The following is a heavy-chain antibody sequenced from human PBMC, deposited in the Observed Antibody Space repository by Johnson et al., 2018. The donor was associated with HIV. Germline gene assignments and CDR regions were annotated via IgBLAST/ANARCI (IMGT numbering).Heavy chain of an antibody. CDR1: GFTFDDYG. Sequence: MQLVESGGGLVKPGGSLRLSCAASGFTFDDYGMSWVRQGPGKGLEWVSGINWTGGSTGYADSLKGRFTISRDNAKNSLYLQMNSLRAEDTALYYCARSVGYYDSSAYYYVDAFDIWGQGTMVTVSS. CDR3: ARSVGYYDSSAYYYVDAFDI. D-gene: IGHD3-22*01. V-gene: IGHV3-20*04. CDR2: INWTGGST. J-gene: IGHJ3*02.